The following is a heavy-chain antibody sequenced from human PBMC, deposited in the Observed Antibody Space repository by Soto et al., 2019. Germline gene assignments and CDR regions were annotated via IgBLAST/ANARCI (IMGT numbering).Heavy chain of an antibody. V-gene: IGHV4-61*01. D-gene: IGHD3-16*01. CDR2: VYYIGTT. CDR1: DGSVNTGNYY. Sequence: QVQLQESGPGLVKPSETLSLTCSVSDGSVNTGNYYWRWIRQPPGKGLEWIGHVYYIGTTNYNPSLKSRVTISVDTSKDQFSLKVTSVTAADRAVYFCAREEKQLSRYGGDFDYWGQGILVTVSS. J-gene: IGHJ4*02. CDR3: AREEKQLSRYGGDFDY.